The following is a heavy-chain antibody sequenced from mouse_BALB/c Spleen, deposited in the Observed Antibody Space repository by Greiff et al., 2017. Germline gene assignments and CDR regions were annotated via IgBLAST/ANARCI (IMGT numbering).Heavy chain of an antibody. D-gene: IGHD1-1*01. CDR1: GFTFSSYA. CDR3: ARGGITTVVAGDY. J-gene: IGHJ2*01. Sequence: DVMLVESGGGLVKPGGSLKLSCAASGFTFSSYAMSWVRQTPEKRLEWVASISSGGSTYYPDSVKGRFTISRDNARNILYLQMSSLRSEDTAMYYCARGGITTVVAGDYWGQGTTLTVSS. CDR2: ISSGGST. V-gene: IGHV5-6-5*01.